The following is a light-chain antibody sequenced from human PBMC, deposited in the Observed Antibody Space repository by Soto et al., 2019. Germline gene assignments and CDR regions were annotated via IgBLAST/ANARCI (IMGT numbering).Light chain of an antibody. J-gene: IGKJ4*01. Sequence: EIMMTQSPATLSVSPRATATLSCRASHRVSSYLAWYQQKPGQAPRLLLYATSTRATGIPARFSGSGSGTEFTLTISSLQSEGFAVFYCQQYNNWPLTIGGGTKVDIK. CDR2: ATS. V-gene: IGKV3-15*01. CDR3: QQYNNWPLT. CDR1: HRVSSY.